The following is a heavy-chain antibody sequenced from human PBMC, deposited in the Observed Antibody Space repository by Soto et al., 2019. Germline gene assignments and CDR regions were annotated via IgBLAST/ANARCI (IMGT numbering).Heavy chain of an antibody. CDR2: INAGNGNA. J-gene: IGHJ5*02. CDR3: ATTAKAAAGWFDP. V-gene: IGHV1-3*01. D-gene: IGHD6-13*01. CDR1: GDSINSYA. Sequence: VASVKVSWKPSGDSINSYARRWVRQATGQRLEWMGWINAGNGNAKYSQKFQGRVTITRDTSASTAYMELSSLRSEDTAVYYCATTAKAAAGWFDPWGQGTLVTVSS.